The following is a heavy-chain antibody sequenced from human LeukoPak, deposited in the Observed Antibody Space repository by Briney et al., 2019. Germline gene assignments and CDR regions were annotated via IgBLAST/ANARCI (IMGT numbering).Heavy chain of an antibody. Sequence: PGGSLRLSCAASGFTFSNYWIHWVRQAPGKGLEWVSVIYSGGSTYYADSVKGRFAISRDNSKNTLYLQMNSLRAEDTAVYYCARDRLLGSGTNYYYGMDVWGQGTTVTVSS. CDR2: IYSGGST. CDR1: GFTFSNYW. D-gene: IGHD3-10*01. J-gene: IGHJ6*02. V-gene: IGHV3-53*01. CDR3: ARDRLLGSGTNYYYGMDV.